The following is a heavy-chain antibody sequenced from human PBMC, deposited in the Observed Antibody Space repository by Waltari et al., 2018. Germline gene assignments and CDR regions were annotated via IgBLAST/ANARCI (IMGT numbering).Heavy chain of an antibody. Sequence: QVQLQESGPGLVKPSETLSLTCAVSGYSISSGYYRGWIRQPPGKGLEWIGSIYHSGSTYYNPSLKSRVTISVDTSKNQFSLKLSSVTAADTAVYYCARSMITFGGDYFDYWGQGTLVTVSS. CDR1: GYSISSGYY. D-gene: IGHD3-16*01. CDR2: IYHSGST. J-gene: IGHJ4*02. V-gene: IGHV4-38-2*01. CDR3: ARSMITFGGDYFDY.